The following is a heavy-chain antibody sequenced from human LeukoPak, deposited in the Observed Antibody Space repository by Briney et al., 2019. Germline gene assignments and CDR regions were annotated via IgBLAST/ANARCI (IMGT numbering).Heavy chain of an antibody. CDR2: IYYSGST. V-gene: IGHV4-31*03. Sequence: PSQTLSLTCTVSGGSISSGGYYWSWIRQHPGKGREWIGYIYYSGSTSYNPSLKSRVPISVDTSKNQFSLKLSSVTAADTAVYYCAREWLPTAVWGQGTTDTVSS. J-gene: IGHJ6*02. CDR3: AREWLPTAV. D-gene: IGHD1-1*01. CDR1: GGSISSGGYY.